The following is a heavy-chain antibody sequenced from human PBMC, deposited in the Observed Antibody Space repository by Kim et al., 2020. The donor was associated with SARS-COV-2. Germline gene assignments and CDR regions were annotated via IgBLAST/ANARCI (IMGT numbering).Heavy chain of an antibody. CDR3: ARQNCSSTSYYPRWFDP. CDR1: GGSISSSSYY. CDR2: FYYSGST. Sequence: SETLSLTCTVSGGSISSSSYYWGWIRQPPGKGLEWIGSFYYSGSTYYNPSLKSRVTISVDTSKNQLSLKLSSVTAADTAVYYCARQNCSSTSYYPRWFDPWGQGTLAT. D-gene: IGHD2-2*01. V-gene: IGHV4-39*01. J-gene: IGHJ5*02.